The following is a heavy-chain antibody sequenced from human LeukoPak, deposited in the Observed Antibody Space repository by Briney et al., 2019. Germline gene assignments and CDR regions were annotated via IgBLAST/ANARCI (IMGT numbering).Heavy chain of an antibody. J-gene: IGHJ5*02. V-gene: IGHV4-4*07. CDR1: GGSISDHY. D-gene: IGHD6-19*01. CDR2: IYSSGSA. Sequence: SETLFLTCTVSGGSISDHYWSWLRQPSGKGLEWIGRIYSSGSANYSPSLKSRVSMSVDTSNNYFSLNLTSVTAADTALYFCARDVRYASGCSTPEPWGQGILVTVSS. CDR3: ARDVRYASGCSTPEP.